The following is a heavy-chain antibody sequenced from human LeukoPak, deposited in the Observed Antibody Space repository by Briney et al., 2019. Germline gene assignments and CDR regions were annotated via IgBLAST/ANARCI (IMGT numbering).Heavy chain of an antibody. D-gene: IGHD3-3*01. CDR2: INHSGST. Sequence: SGTLSLTCAVYGGSFSGYYWSWIRQPPGKGLEWIGEINHSGSTNYNPSLKSRVTISVDTSKNQFSLKLSSVTAADTAVYYCARGFKYYDFWSGYYHENYYGMDVWGQGTTVTVSS. CDR1: GGSFSGYY. V-gene: IGHV4-34*01. CDR3: ARGFKYYDFWSGYYHENYYGMDV. J-gene: IGHJ6*02.